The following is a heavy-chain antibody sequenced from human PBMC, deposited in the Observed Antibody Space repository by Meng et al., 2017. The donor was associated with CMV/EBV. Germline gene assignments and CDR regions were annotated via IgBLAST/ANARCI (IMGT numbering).Heavy chain of an antibody. V-gene: IGHV3-21*01. J-gene: IGHJ6*02. CDR1: GFTFSSYS. Sequence: GGSLRLSCAASGFTFSSYSMNWVRQAPGKGLEWVSSISSSSSYIYYADSVKGRFTISRDNAKNSLYLQMNSLRAEDTAVYYCARRDCSSTSCYNSYYYYGTDVWGQGTTVTVSS. CDR3: ARRDCSSTSCYNSYYYYGTDV. CDR2: ISSSSSYI. D-gene: IGHD2-2*02.